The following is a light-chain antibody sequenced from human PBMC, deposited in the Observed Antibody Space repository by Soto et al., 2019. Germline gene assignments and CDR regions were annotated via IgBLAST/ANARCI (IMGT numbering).Light chain of an antibody. Sequence: QSALTQPASVSGSPGQSITISCTGTGSDIGGYNYVSWYQQHPGKAPKVMIYEVSNRPSGVSNRFSASKSGNTASLTISGLQAEDEADYYCTSYTSSSSVVFGGGPKVTVL. CDR3: TSYTSSSSVV. V-gene: IGLV2-14*01. CDR2: EVS. CDR1: GSDIGGYNY. J-gene: IGLJ2*01.